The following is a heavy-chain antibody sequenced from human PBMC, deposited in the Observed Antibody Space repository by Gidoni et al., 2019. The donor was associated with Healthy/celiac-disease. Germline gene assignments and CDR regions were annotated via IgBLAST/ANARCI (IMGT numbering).Heavy chain of an antibody. V-gene: IGHV3-30-3*01. Sequence: QVQLVESGGGVVQPGRSLRLSCEASGFPFRSYAMHWVRQAPGKGLEWVAVISYDGSNKYYADSVKGRFTISRDNSKNTLYLQMNSLRAEDTAVYYCARASGGGSSWTPFDYWGQGTLVTVSS. D-gene: IGHD6-13*01. CDR3: ARASGGGSSWTPFDY. J-gene: IGHJ4*02. CDR2: ISYDGSNK. CDR1: GFPFRSYA.